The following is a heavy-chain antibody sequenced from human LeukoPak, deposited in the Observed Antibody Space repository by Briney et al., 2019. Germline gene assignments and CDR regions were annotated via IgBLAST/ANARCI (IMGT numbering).Heavy chain of an antibody. CDR3: ATVGISTQSDAFDI. V-gene: IGHV1-24*01. J-gene: IGHJ3*02. D-gene: IGHD1-14*01. CDR1: GYTLTELS. Sequence: ASVKVSCKVSGYTLTELSMHWVRQAPGKGLEWMGGFDPEDGETIYAQKFQGRVTMTEDTSTDTAYMELSSLRSEDTAVYYCATVGISTQSDAFDIWGQGTMVTVSS. CDR2: FDPEDGET.